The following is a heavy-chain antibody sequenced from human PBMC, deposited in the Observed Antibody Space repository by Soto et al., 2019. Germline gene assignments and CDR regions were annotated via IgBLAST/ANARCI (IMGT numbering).Heavy chain of an antibody. CDR1: GFTFSTYT. J-gene: IGHJ4*02. V-gene: IGHV3-23*01. CDR3: AKDRQPDGLWPFDH. D-gene: IGHD2-8*01. Sequence: EVQLLESGGGLVQPGGSLRLSCAASGFTFSTYTMSWVRQAPGKGLEWVSGSLGNGGAAFYADSVKGRFTISRDNSNNMLYLQMYNLRAEDTAIYYCAKDRQPDGLWPFDHWGQGTLLTVSS. CDR2: SLGNGGAA.